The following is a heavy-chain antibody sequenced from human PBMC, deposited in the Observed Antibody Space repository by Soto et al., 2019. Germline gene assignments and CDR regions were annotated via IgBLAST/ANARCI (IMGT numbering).Heavy chain of an antibody. CDR1: KDCISRSSPA. D-gene: IGHD2-15*01. Sequence: SPTLIRRSSVGKDCISRSSPACKWIRQSPSRGLEWLGRTYYRSKWYNDYAVSVKSRITINPDTSKNQFSLQLNSVTPEDTAVYYCARERVAATSPYYYYYYMDVWGKGTTLTVSS. CDR3: ARERVAATSPYYYYYYMDV. V-gene: IGHV6-1*01. CDR2: TYYRSKWYN. J-gene: IGHJ6*03.